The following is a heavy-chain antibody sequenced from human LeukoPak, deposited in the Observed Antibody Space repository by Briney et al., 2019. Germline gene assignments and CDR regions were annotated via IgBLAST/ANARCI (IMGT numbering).Heavy chain of an antibody. Sequence: GGSLRHSCAASRFTLIRYAMSAVRRAPGKGLEWVSAISGSGGSTYYADSVKGRFTISRDNSKNTLYLQMNSLRAEDTAVYYCAKEGSGSPTYNYWGQGTLVTVSS. V-gene: IGHV3-23*01. CDR2: ISGSGGST. D-gene: IGHD1-26*01. CDR3: AKEGSGSPTYNY. CDR1: RFTLIRYA. J-gene: IGHJ4*01.